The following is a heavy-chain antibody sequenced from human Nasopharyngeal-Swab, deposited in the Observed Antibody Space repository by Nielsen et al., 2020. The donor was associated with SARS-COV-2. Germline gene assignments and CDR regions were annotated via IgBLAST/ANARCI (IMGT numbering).Heavy chain of an antibody. CDR1: GGSFSGYY. Sequence: SETLSLTCAVYGGSFSGYYWSWIRQPPGKGLEWIGEINHSGSTNYNPSLKSRVTISVDTSKNQFSLKLSSVAAADAAVYYCAMLYDYVWWSYYYTAVVGAVDIWGQGTMVTVSS. CDR2: INHSGST. V-gene: IGHV4-34*01. D-gene: IGHD3-16*01. J-gene: IGHJ3*02. CDR3: AMLYDYVWWSYYYTAVVGAVDI.